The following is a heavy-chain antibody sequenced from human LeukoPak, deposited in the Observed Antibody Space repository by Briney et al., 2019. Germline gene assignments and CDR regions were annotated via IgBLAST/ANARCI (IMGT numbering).Heavy chain of an antibody. CDR2: IYYSGST. CDR1: GYSISSGYY. Sequence: SETLSLTCTVSGYSISSGYYWGWIRQPPGKGLEWIGSIYYSGSTYYNPSLKSRVTISVDTSKNQFSLKLSSVTAADTAVYYCASWVGATVTPKFYYYYGMDVWGQGTTVTVSS. V-gene: IGHV4-38-2*02. J-gene: IGHJ6*02. CDR3: ASWVGATVTPKFYYYYGMDV. D-gene: IGHD4-17*01.